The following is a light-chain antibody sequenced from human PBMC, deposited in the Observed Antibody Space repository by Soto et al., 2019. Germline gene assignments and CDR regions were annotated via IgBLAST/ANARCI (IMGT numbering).Light chain of an antibody. CDR1: QSVSNNY. Sequence: DIVLAQSPGTLSLSPGERATLSCRASQSVSNNYLAWSKQKPGQAPRLLIYGASNRATGIPDRFSGSGSGTDFTLTISRLEPEDFAVYYCQQYGSSGTFGQGTKVDIK. J-gene: IGKJ1*01. CDR3: QQYGSSGT. CDR2: GAS. V-gene: IGKV3-20*01.